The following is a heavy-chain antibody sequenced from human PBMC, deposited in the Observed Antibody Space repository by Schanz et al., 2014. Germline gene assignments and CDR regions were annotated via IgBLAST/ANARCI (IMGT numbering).Heavy chain of an antibody. CDR3: ARDRRFFDRDDLYYFDS. CDR2: ISVYNHNK. CDR1: EYSFTSYS. Sequence: QVHLVQSGAEVKRPGASVKVSCKASEYSFTSYSMHWVRQAPGQRLEWMGWISVYNHNKEYDQKFQGRVTMTTDTSTSTAYMALPNLRSADAAVYYCARDRRFFDRDDLYYFDSWGQGTLVTVSS. V-gene: IGHV1-3*01. J-gene: IGHJ4*02. D-gene: IGHD3-3*01.